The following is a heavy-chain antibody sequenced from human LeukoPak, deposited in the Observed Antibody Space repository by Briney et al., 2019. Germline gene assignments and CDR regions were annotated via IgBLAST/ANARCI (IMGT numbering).Heavy chain of an antibody. D-gene: IGHD3-22*01. CDR1: GGTFSSYA. J-gene: IGHJ4*02. V-gene: IGHV1-18*01. CDR3: ARLRGHYYDSSGYHIDY. CDR2: ISAYNGNT. Sequence: ASVKVSCKASGGTFSSYAISWVRQAPGQGLEWMGWISAYNGNTNYAQKLQGRVTMTTDTSTSTAYMELRSLRSDDTAVYYCARLRGHYYDSSGYHIDYWGQGTLVTVSS.